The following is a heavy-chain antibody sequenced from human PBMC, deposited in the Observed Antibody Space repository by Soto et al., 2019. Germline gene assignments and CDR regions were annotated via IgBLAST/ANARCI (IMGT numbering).Heavy chain of an antibody. Sequence: GGSLRLSCAASGFTFSSYEMNWVRQAPGKGLEWVSYISSSGSTIYYADSVKGRFTISRDNAKNSLYLQMNSLRAEDTAVYYCARDKLQSYYYDSSGYYPNFDYWGQGTLVTVSS. CDR1: GFTFSSYE. CDR3: ARDKLQSYYYDSSGYYPNFDY. V-gene: IGHV3-48*03. D-gene: IGHD3-22*01. CDR2: ISSSGSTI. J-gene: IGHJ4*02.